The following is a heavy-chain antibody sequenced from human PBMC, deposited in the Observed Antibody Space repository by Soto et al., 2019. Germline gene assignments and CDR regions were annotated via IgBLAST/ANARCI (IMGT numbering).Heavy chain of an antibody. CDR2: IYYSGST. V-gene: IGHV4-31*03. CDR3: ATRATYSYDSSGFY. D-gene: IGHD3-22*01. Sequence: SETLSLTCTVSGGSISSGGYYWSWIRQHPGKGLEWIGYIYYSGSTYYNPSLKSRVTISKDTSKNQFSLKLSSVTAADTAVYYCATRATYSYDSSGFYWGQGTLVTVS. CDR1: GGSISSGGYY. J-gene: IGHJ4*02.